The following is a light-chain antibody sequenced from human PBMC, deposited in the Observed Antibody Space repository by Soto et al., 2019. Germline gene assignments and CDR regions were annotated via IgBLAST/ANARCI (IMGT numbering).Light chain of an antibody. V-gene: IGKV3-20*01. J-gene: IGKJ2*01. CDR3: QQYGSSYT. Sequence: EIVLTQSPGTLSLSPGERATLSCRASQSVSSSYLAWYQQKPGQAPRLLIYGASSRATGIPDRFSGSGSGTDFTLTISRLEPEDFAVYYCQQYGSSYTFGQLTKLESK. CDR1: QSVSSSY. CDR2: GAS.